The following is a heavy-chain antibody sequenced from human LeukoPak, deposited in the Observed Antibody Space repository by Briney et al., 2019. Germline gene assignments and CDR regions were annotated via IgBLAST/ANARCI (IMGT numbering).Heavy chain of an antibody. V-gene: IGHV3-23*01. D-gene: IGHD1-7*01. CDR2: SSGNGGSATYT. CDR1: GFTFNNYA. J-gene: IGHJ6*03. CDR3: AKDRTINYYYYYMDV. Sequence: PGGSLRLSCAASGFTFNNYALSWVRQAPGKGLEWVSTSSGNGGSATYTYYADSVKGRFTISRDNSKNTLYLQMNSLRAEDTAVYYCAKDRTINYYYYYMDVWGKGTTVTVSS.